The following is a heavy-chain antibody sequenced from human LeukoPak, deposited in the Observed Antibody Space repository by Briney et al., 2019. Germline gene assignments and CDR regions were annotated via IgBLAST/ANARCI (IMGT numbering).Heavy chain of an antibody. CDR2: ISAYNGNT. CDR1: GYTFTSYY. D-gene: IGHD1-26*01. J-gene: IGHJ4*02. CDR3: ARDCRSLEWELSPCGDY. Sequence: GASVKVSCKASGYTFTSYYMHWVRQAPGQGLEWMGWISAYNGNTNYAQKLQGRVTMTTDTSTSTAYMELRSLRSDDTAVYYCARDCRSLEWELSPCGDYWGQGTLVTVSS. V-gene: IGHV1-18*04.